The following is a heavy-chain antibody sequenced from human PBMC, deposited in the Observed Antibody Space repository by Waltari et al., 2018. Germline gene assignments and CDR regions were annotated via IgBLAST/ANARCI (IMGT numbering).Heavy chain of an antibody. Sequence: VQLQQSGPGLVKPSQTLPLTCHTSGDSVSNSGAAWNWIRQSPSRGLEWLARTQYRSKWYNEYAVSVRGRITVSTDTSQNQFSLQLNSVTPDDTAVYYCSRESWGTGWSWGQGTLVTVSS. V-gene: IGHV6-1*01. CDR1: GDSVSNSGAA. D-gene: IGHD6-19*01. J-gene: IGHJ5*02. CDR2: TQYRSKWYN. CDR3: SRESWGTGWS.